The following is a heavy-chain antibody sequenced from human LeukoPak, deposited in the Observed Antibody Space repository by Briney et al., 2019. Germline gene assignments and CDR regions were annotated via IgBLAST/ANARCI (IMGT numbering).Heavy chain of an antibody. CDR3: ASTYDSSA. V-gene: IGHV1-69*01. D-gene: IGHD3-22*01. CDR2: IIPIFGTA. J-gene: IGHJ5*02. Sequence: GLEWMGGIIPIFGTANYAQKFQGRVTITADESTSTAYMELSSLRSEDTAVYYCASTYDSSAWGQGTLVTVSS.